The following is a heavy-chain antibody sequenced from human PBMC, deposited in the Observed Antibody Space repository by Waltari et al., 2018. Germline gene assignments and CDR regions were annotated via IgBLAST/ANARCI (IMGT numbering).Heavy chain of an antibody. CDR1: VDVVRSGYSIRNGYF. CDR3: ARDYSERNYGEFDY. V-gene: IGHV4-38-2*02. D-gene: IGHD1-26*01. Sequence: QVQLQESGPGLVKSSAPLPPPSRVSVDVVRSGYSIRNGYFWAWIRQPPGKGRAWIESICQLGSTYSSPSLRSRVTISVDTTKNQFALGLNSVTAADTAIDYGARDYSERNYGEFDYWGQGILVTVSS. CDR2: ICQLGST. J-gene: IGHJ4*02.